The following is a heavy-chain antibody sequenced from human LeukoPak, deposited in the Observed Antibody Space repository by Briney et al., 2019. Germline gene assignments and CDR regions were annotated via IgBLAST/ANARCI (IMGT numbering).Heavy chain of an antibody. CDR3: ARGTDYYDSSGFDAFDI. Sequence: SETLSLTCTVSGGSISSGGYYWSWIRQHPGKGLEWIGYIYYSGSTYYNPSLKSRVTISVDTSKNQFSLKLSSVTAADTAVYYCARGTDYYDSSGFDAFDIWGQGTMVTVSS. D-gene: IGHD3-22*01. V-gene: IGHV4-31*03. CDR1: GGSISSGGYY. J-gene: IGHJ3*02. CDR2: IYYSGST.